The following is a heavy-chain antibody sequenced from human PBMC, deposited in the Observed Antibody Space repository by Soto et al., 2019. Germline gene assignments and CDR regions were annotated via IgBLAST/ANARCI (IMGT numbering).Heavy chain of an antibody. D-gene: IGHD2-2*01. CDR3: ARDGGDCSSNSCFGYGGYYYYYMDV. V-gene: IGHV1-18*01. CDR1: GYTFTSYG. Sequence: QVQLVQSGAEVKKPGASVKVSCKASGYTFTSYGISWVRQAPGQGLEWMGWISAYNGNTNYAQKLQGRVTMTTDTSTSTAYMELRSLRSDDTAVYYCARDGGDCSSNSCFGYGGYYYYYMDVWGKGTTVTVSS. J-gene: IGHJ6*03. CDR2: ISAYNGNT.